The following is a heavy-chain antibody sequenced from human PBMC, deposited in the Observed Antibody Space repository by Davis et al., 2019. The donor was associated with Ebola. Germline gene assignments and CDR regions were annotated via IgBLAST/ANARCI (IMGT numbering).Heavy chain of an antibody. Sequence: SETLSLTCTVSGGSISSYYWSWIRQPPGKGLEWIGYIYYSGSTNYNPSLKSRVTISVDTSKNQFSLKLSSVTAADTAVYYCARGALTTYVYWGQGTLVTVSS. CDR3: ARGALTTYVY. J-gene: IGHJ4*02. D-gene: IGHD2/OR15-2a*01. V-gene: IGHV4-59*08. CDR1: GGSISSYY. CDR2: IYYSGST.